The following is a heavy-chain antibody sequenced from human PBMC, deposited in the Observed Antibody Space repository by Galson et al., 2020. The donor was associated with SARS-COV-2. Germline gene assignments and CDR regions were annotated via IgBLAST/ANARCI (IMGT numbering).Heavy chain of an antibody. V-gene: IGHV3-48*03. Sequence: GESLKISCAASGFTFTNYEMNWVRQAPGKGLEWISYISDSGTNIYYADSVKGRFTISRDSAKNSVYLQMTSLRAEDTAVYYCASPYLAAASFFGAFDLWGRGTMVTVSS. CDR1: GFTFTNYE. J-gene: IGHJ3*01. CDR3: ASPYLAAASFFGAFDL. CDR2: ISDSGTNI. D-gene: IGHD6-13*01.